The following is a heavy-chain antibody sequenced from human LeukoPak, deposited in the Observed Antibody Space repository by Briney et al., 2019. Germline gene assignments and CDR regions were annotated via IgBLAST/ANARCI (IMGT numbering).Heavy chain of an antibody. D-gene: IGHD3-16*01. J-gene: IGHJ4*01. Sequence: GESLNLSCEGSGYSFTNYWIGWVRQMPGKGLEWMGIIYPGDSDTKYSPSFQGQVTISADKSISTAFLQWSSLKASDTAIYYCARKKGYVDYWGQGTLVTVSS. CDR3: ARKKGYVDY. CDR2: IYPGDSDT. V-gene: IGHV5-51*01. CDR1: GYSFTNYW.